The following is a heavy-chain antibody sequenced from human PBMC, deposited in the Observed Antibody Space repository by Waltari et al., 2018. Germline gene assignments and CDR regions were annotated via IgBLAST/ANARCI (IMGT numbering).Heavy chain of an antibody. D-gene: IGHD1-1*01. J-gene: IGHJ4*02. V-gene: IGHV5-51*01. Sequence: VQLEQSGVEVKKPGESLTTSCKGSGSTFRNHWIGWVRQLPGKGLEWMGIIYPDDSDTRDSLSFQGQVAMSVDKSTSTAYLQWTSLKASDTAMYYCARRPKATTNFDSWGRGTLVTVS. CDR1: GSTFRNHW. CDR3: ARRPKATTNFDS. CDR2: IYPDDSDT.